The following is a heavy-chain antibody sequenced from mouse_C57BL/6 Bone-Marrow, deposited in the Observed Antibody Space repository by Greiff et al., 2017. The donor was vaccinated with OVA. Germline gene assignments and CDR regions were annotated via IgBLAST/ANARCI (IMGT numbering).Heavy chain of an antibody. CDR3: ARGGFYYSNYVGWYFDV. CDR1: GYTFTSYW. J-gene: IGHJ1*03. V-gene: IGHV1-64*01. Sequence: QVQLQQPGAELVKPGASVKLSCKTSGYTFTSYWMHWVKQRPGQGLEWIGMIHPNSSSTNYNEKFKSKATLTVDNSSSTAYMQLSSLTSEDSAVYYCARGGFYYSNYVGWYFDVWGTGTTVTVSS. CDR2: IHPNSSST. D-gene: IGHD2-5*01.